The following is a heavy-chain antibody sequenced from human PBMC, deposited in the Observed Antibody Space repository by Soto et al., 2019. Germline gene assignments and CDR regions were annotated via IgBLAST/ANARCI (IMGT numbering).Heavy chain of an antibody. D-gene: IGHD3-10*01. J-gene: IGHJ6*03. CDR3: ARRYGSGSYYNQAYYYYMDV. Sequence: SETLSLTCTVSGGSISSYYWSWIRQPPWKGLEWIGYIYYSGSTNYNPSLKSRVTISVDTSKNQFSLKLSSVTAADTAVYYCARRYGSGSYYNQAYYYYMDVWGKGTTVT. CDR1: GGSISSYY. V-gene: IGHV4-59*01. CDR2: IYYSGST.